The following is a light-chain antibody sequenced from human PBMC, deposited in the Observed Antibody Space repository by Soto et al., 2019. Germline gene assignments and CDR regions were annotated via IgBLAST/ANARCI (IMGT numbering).Light chain of an antibody. Sequence: QSALTQPASLSGSPGQSITISCTGTGRDLGDYYYVSWYQQRPGKAPRLLIYEVSNRPSGVSNRFSGSKSGNTASLTISGLQAEDEADYYCSSYTTSSTLNVVFGGGTKLTVL. CDR2: EVS. V-gene: IGLV2-14*01. J-gene: IGLJ2*01. CDR1: GRDLGDYYY. CDR3: SSYTTSSTLNVV.